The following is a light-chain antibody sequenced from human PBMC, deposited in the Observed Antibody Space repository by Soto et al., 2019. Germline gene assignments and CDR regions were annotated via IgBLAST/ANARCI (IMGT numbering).Light chain of an antibody. J-gene: IGKJ5*01. CDR3: QQYGGTPPIT. CDR2: GAS. Sequence: EMVLTSSQGTRFWSLGERATPSCRASRKLSRGYFAWYQQKLGKAPRFLIYGASSRATGIPDRFSGSGSWTDFTLTISRLEPDDFAVYYCQQYGGTPPITFGEGTRLEIK. V-gene: IGKV3-20*01. CDR1: RKLSRGY.